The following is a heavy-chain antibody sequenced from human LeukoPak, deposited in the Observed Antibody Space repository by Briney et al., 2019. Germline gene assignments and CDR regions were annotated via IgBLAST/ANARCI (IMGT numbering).Heavy chain of an antibody. Sequence: ASVKVSCKASGYTFTGYYMHWVRQAPGQGLEWMGRINPNSGGTNYAQKFQGRVTMTRDTSISTAYMELSRPRSDDTAVYYCASPAHDFWSGSPYYYYGMDVWGQGTTVTVSS. J-gene: IGHJ6*02. V-gene: IGHV1-2*06. CDR2: INPNSGGT. CDR3: ASPAHDFWSGSPYYYYGMDV. D-gene: IGHD3-3*01. CDR1: GYTFTGYY.